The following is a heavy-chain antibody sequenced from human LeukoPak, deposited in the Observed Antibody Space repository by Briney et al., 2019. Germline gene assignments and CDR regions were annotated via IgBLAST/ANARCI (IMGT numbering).Heavy chain of an antibody. Sequence: SVKVSCKASGGTFSSYAISWVRQAPGQGLEWMGGIIPIFGTANYAQKFQGRVTITTDESTSTAYMELSSLRSEDTAVYYCARESPHDYVWGSYRPYNWFDPWGQGTLVTVSS. D-gene: IGHD3-16*02. CDR2: IIPIFGTA. V-gene: IGHV1-69*05. CDR3: ARESPHDYVWGSYRPYNWFDP. J-gene: IGHJ5*02. CDR1: GGTFSSYA.